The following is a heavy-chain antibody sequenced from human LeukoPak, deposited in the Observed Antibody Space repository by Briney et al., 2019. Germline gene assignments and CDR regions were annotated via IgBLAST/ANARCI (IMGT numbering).Heavy chain of an antibody. D-gene: IGHD1-26*01. V-gene: IGHV4-39*01. J-gene: IGHJ4*01. CDR1: GVSISSSSYY. CDR2: IYYSEST. CDR3: AKSGGYGLIDY. Sequence: SETLSLTCTVSGVSISSSSYYWGWIRQPPGKGLEWIGSIYYSESTYYNSSLKSRFTISVDTSKNQVSLKLNPVTAADSAMYYCAKSGGYGLIDYWGQGTLVTVSS.